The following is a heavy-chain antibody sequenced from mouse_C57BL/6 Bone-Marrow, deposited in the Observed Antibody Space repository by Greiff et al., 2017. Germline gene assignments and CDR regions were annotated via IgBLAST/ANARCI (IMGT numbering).Heavy chain of an antibody. CDR3: ARGGSSFFDY. Sequence: QVQLQQSGAELVRPGSSVKLSCKASGYTFTSYWMDWVKQRPGQGPEWIGNIYPSDSATHYNQKFKDKATLTVDKSSSTAYLQLSSLTSEDSAVYYCARGGSSFFDYWGQGTTLTVSS. CDR2: IYPSDSAT. J-gene: IGHJ2*01. V-gene: IGHV1-61*01. D-gene: IGHD1-1*01. CDR1: GYTFTSYW.